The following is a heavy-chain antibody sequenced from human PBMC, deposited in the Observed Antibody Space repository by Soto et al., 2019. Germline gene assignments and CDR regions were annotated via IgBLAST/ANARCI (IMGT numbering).Heavy chain of an antibody. Sequence: GGSLRLSCAASGFTFSSYAMSWVRQAPGKGLEWVSAISGSGGSTYYADSVKGRFTISRDNSKNTLYLQMNSLRAEDTAVYYCAKDLTTARIQLWVTRYYGMDVWGQGTTVTVSS. CDR2: ISGSGGST. CDR3: AKDLTTARIQLWVTRYYGMDV. D-gene: IGHD5-18*01. J-gene: IGHJ6*02. CDR1: GFTFSSYA. V-gene: IGHV3-23*01.